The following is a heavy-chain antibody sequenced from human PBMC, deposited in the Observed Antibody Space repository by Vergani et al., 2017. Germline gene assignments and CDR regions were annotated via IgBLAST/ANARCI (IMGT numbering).Heavy chain of an antibody. CDR3: AKGGLGGYYDNFDY. Sequence: QVQLVQSGAEVKKPGSSVKVSCKASGGTFSSYAISWVRQAPGQGLEWMGGIIPIFGTANYAQKFQGRVTIPADESTSTAYMELNSLRAEDTAVYYCAKGGLGGYYDNFDYWGQGTLVTVSS. CDR2: IIPIFGTA. J-gene: IGHJ4*02. D-gene: IGHD3-3*01. CDR1: GGTFSSYA. V-gene: IGHV1-69*01.